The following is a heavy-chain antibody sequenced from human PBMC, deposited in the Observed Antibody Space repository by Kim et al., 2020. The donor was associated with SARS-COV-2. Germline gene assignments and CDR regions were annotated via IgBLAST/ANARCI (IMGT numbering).Heavy chain of an antibody. CDR2: IILNFGTA. D-gene: IGHD6-13*01. J-gene: IGHJ4*02. CDR1: GGTFSSYA. CDR3: AGALAPYSSSASLWD. V-gene: IGHV1-69*13. Sequence: SVKVSCKASGGTFSSYAIIWVRQAPGQGLEWMGRIILNFGTANYAQKFQGRVTITADESTSTAYMELSSLRSEDTAVYYFAGALAPYSSSASLWDWCQG.